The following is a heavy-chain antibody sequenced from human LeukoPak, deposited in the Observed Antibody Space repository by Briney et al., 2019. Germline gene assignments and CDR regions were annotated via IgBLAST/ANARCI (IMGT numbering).Heavy chain of an antibody. CDR3: ARTVPLVGANYYYYYMDV. CDR1: GGSISSYY. J-gene: IGHJ6*03. V-gene: IGHV4-59*08. CDR2: IYYSGST. Sequence: SETLSLTCTVSGGSISSYYWSWIRQPPGKGLEWIGYIYYSGSTNYNPSLKSRVTISVDTSKNQFSLNLSSVTAADTAVYYCARTVPLVGANYYYYYMDVWGKGTTVTVSS. D-gene: IGHD1-26*01.